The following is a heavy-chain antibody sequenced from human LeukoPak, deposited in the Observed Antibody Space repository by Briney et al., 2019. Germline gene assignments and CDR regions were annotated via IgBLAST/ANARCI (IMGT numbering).Heavy chain of an antibody. D-gene: IGHD1-26*01. CDR3: ARGRGTYYYYSMDV. CDR2: IYYSGST. CDR1: GGSVSSGSYY. Sequence: PSETLSLTCTVSGGSVSSGSYYWSWIRQPPGKGLEWIGYIYYSGSTNYNPSLKSRVTISVDTSKNQFSLKLSSVTAADTAVYYCARGRGTYYYYSMDVWGQGTTVTVSS. J-gene: IGHJ6*02. V-gene: IGHV4-61*01.